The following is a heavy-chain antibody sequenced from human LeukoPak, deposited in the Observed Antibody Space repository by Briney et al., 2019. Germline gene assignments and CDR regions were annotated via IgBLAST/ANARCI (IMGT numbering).Heavy chain of an antibody. V-gene: IGHV4-59*11. CDR1: GGSISSHY. D-gene: IGHD1-26*01. Sequence: SETLSLTCTVSGGSISSHYWSWIRQPPGKGLEWIGYIYYSGSTNYNPSLKSRVTISVDTSKNQFSLKLSSVTAADTAVYYCARVGEISSGLLDYWGQGTLVTVSS. CDR3: ARVGEISSGLLDY. J-gene: IGHJ4*02. CDR2: IYYSGST.